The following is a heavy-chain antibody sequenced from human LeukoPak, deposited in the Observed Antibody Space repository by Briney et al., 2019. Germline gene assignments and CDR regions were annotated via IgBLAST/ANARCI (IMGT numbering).Heavy chain of an antibody. CDR1: GFTFNNYG. Sequence: HPGGSLRLSCAASGFTFNNYGMSWVRQAPGKGLEWVSTITGSGGSTYYADSVKGRFTISRDNSKNTLYLQMNTLRAEDTAVYYCAKPTWGAFPRQMDVWGKGTTVTISS. CDR3: AKPTWGAFPRQMDV. CDR2: ITGSGGST. V-gene: IGHV3-23*01. D-gene: IGHD3-16*01. J-gene: IGHJ6*04.